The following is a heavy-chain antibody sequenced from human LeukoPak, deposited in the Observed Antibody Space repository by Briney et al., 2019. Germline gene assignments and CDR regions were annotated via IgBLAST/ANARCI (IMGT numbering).Heavy chain of an antibody. Sequence: PGGSLRLSCAASGFTFSDYAMSWVRQAPGKGLEWVAKIKQDGSEEYYVDSVKGRFTISRDNAKNSLFLQMNSLRVEDTAIYYCARGGSYPGCWGQGTLVTVSS. CDR2: IKQDGSEE. D-gene: IGHD1-26*01. CDR1: GFTFSDYA. V-gene: IGHV3-7*03. J-gene: IGHJ4*02. CDR3: ARGGSYPGC.